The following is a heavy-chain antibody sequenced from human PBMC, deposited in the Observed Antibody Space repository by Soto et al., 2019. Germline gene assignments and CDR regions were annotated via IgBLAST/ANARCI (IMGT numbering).Heavy chain of an antibody. CDR1: GFTFSSYW. Sequence: GGSLRLSCAASGFTFSSYWMHWVRQAPGKGLVWVSRINSDGSSTSYADSVKGRFTISRDNAKNTLYLQMNSLRAEDTAVYYCASQPDRFLEWLLSGDYYYGMDVWGQGTTVTVSS. D-gene: IGHD3-3*01. CDR3: ASQPDRFLEWLLSGDYYYGMDV. V-gene: IGHV3-74*01. J-gene: IGHJ6*02. CDR2: INSDGSST.